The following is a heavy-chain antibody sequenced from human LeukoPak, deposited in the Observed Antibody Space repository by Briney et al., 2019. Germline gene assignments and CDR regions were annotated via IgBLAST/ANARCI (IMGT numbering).Heavy chain of an antibody. V-gene: IGHV4-31*03. D-gene: IGHD3-10*01. CDR1: GGSISSGGYY. CDR3: ARRGFGEFLDY. CDR2: IYYSGST. Sequence: SETLSLTCTVFGGSISSGGYYWSWIRQHPGKGLEWIGYIYYSGSTYYDPSLKSRVTISVDTSKNQFSLKLSSVTAADTAVYYCARRGFGEFLDYWGQGTLVTVSS. J-gene: IGHJ4*02.